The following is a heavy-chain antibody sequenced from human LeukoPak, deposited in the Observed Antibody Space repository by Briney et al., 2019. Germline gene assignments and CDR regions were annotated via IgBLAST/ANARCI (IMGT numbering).Heavy chain of an antibody. CDR2: IYYSGST. CDR3: ARIRNLGYCSSTSCPNFDY. Sequence: SETLSLTCTVSGGSISSSSYYWGWIRQPPGKGLEWIGSIYYSGSTYYNPSLKSRVTISVDTSKNQFSLKLSSVTAADTAVYYCARIRNLGYCSSTSCPNFDYWGQGTLVTVSS. CDR1: GGSISSSSYY. D-gene: IGHD2-2*01. V-gene: IGHV4-39*01. J-gene: IGHJ4*02.